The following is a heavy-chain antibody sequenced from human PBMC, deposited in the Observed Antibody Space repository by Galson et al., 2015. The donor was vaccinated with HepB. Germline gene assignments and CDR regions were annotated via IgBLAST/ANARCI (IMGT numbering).Heavy chain of an antibody. J-gene: IGHJ6*02. Sequence: SVKVSCKASGYTFTSYGISWVRQAPEQGLEWMGWISAYNGNTNYAQKLQGRVTMTTDTSTSTAYMELRSLRSDDTAVYYCARYRHPGDSLGSYYYGMDVWGQGTTVTVSS. CDR2: ISAYNGNT. V-gene: IGHV1-18*04. D-gene: IGHD4-17*01. CDR3: ARYRHPGDSLGSYYYGMDV. CDR1: GYTFTSYG.